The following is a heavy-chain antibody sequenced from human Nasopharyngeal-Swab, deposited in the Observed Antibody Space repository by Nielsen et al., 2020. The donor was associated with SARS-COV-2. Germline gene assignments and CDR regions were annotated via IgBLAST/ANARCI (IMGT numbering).Heavy chain of an antibody. CDR2: ISGSGGST. CDR3: AKDVRGSGSLGCMDV. D-gene: IGHD3-10*01. V-gene: IGHV3-23*01. CDR1: GFTFSSYA. J-gene: IGHJ6*02. Sequence: GESLKISCAVSGFTFSSYAMSWVRQAPGKGLEWVSAISGSGGSTYYADSVKGRFTISRDNSKNTLYLQMNSLRAEDTAVYYCAKDVRGSGSLGCMDVWGQGTTVTVSS.